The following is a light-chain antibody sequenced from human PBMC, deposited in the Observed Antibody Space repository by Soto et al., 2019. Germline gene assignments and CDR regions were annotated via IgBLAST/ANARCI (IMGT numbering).Light chain of an antibody. V-gene: IGKV3-15*01. Sequence: EIVMTQSPVTLSVSPEERATLSCRASQSVNGNLAWYQQKPGQAPRVLIYGASTRATGIPARFSGSGSGSDFTLTISSLQSEDSAVYFCQQYNNWPLTFGGGTKVEI. J-gene: IGKJ4*01. CDR3: QQYNNWPLT. CDR1: QSVNGN. CDR2: GAS.